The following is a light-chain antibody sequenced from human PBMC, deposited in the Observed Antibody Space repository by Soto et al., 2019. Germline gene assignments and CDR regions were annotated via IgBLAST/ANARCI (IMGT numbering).Light chain of an antibody. Sequence: DIPMTQSPSTLSASVGDRVTITCRATQSINRYLAWYQQKPGKAPNLLIYDASILERGVPSRFSGSASGTEFILTISSLQPADFATYYCQRYNSYPLTFGGGTKVENK. J-gene: IGKJ4*01. CDR3: QRYNSYPLT. CDR2: DAS. V-gene: IGKV1-5*01. CDR1: QSINRY.